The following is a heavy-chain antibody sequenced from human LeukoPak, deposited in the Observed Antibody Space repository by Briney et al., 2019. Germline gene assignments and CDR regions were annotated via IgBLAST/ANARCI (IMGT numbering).Heavy chain of an antibody. CDR3: TRDSVYSSSWFSIR. CDR2: IYSGGTT. Sequence: PGGSLRLSCAASGVTVNTNFMNWVRQAPGKGLEGGSVIYSGGTTYYADSVQGRFTISRDSSKNTLYLQMNSLRAEDTAVYYCTRDSVYSSSWFSIRWGQGTLVTVSS. CDR1: GVTVNTNF. V-gene: IGHV3-53*01. D-gene: IGHD6-13*01. J-gene: IGHJ4*02.